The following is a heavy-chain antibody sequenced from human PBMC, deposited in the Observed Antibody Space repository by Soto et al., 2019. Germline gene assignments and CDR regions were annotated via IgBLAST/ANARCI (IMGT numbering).Heavy chain of an antibody. D-gene: IGHD6-13*01. J-gene: IGHJ6*02. CDR2: IKQDGSEK. CDR3: ARDEFGSSWYGLDYYYGMDV. V-gene: IGHV3-7*03. Sequence: PGGSLRLSCAASGFTFSSYWMSWVRQAPGKGLEWVANIKQDGSEKYYVDSVKGRFTISRDNAKSSLYLQMNSLRAEDTAVYYCARDEFGSSWYGLDYYYGMDVWGQGTTVTVS. CDR1: GFTFSSYW.